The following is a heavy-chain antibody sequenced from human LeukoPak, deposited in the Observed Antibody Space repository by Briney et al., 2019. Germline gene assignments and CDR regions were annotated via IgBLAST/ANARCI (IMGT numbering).Heavy chain of an antibody. Sequence: PSETLSLTCTVSGGSISSYYWSWIRQPAGKGLEWIGRIYTSGSTNYNPSLKSRVTMSVDTSKNQFSLKLSSVTAADTAVYYCARGPDYDFWSPFDPWGQGTLVTVSS. J-gene: IGHJ5*02. CDR3: ARGPDYDFWSPFDP. CDR1: GGSISSYY. D-gene: IGHD3-3*01. V-gene: IGHV4-4*07. CDR2: IYTSGST.